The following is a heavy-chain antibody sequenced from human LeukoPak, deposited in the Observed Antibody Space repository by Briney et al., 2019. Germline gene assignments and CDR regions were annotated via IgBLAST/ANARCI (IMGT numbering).Heavy chain of an antibody. J-gene: IGHJ4*02. V-gene: IGHV1-46*01. Sequence: WVXXXPXXXLEWIGMIYPRDGSTSYAQKFQGRVTVTRDTSTSTVHMELSGLRSEDTAVYYCARDQEGFDYRGQGTLVTVSS. CDR2: IYPRDGST. CDR3: ARDQEGFDY.